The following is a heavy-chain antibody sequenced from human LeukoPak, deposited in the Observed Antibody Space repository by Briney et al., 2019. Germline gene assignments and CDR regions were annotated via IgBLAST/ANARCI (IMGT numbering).Heavy chain of an antibody. CDR2: IYDTGAT. CDR1: NGSINTYY. V-gene: IGHV4-59*01. J-gene: IGHJ4*02. Sequence: SETLSLTCTVSNGSINTYYWSWLRQFPGKGLEWIGYIYDTGATNLNPSLRSRVTISIDTSKNQFSLELTSVTAADTAVYYCARDLSLPYCGTNCYSGFDYWGQGILVTVSS. CDR3: ARDLSLPYCGTNCYSGFDY. D-gene: IGHD2-15*01.